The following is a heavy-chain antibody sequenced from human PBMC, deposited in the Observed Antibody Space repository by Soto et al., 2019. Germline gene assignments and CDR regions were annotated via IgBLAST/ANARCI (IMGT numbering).Heavy chain of an antibody. J-gene: IGHJ6*03. Sequence: EVQLVESGGGLVQPGGSLRLSCATSGFILSDCAMNWVRQAPGKGLEWVSYISSSSSVIDYADSVKGRFTVSGDNARNSLYLQMNSLRAEDTAVYYCARDLSWGSNWYYYMDVWGKGTTFTVSS. CDR3: ARDLSWGSNWYYYMDV. CDR2: ISSSSSVI. CDR1: GFILSDCA. V-gene: IGHV3-48*01. D-gene: IGHD7-27*01.